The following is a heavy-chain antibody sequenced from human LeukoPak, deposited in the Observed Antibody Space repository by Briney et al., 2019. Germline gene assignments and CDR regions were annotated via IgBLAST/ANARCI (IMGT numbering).Heavy chain of an antibody. Sequence: SEALSLTCTVSGCSISSYYWSWIRQAPGKGLEWIGRIYTSGSTNYNPSLNSRVTMLVDTSKNQFSLKLSSAAAADTAVYYCARDRGSYGLDYWGQGTLVTVSS. CDR3: ARDRGSYGLDY. CDR2: IYTSGST. J-gene: IGHJ4*02. V-gene: IGHV4-4*07. D-gene: IGHD1-26*01. CDR1: GCSISSYY.